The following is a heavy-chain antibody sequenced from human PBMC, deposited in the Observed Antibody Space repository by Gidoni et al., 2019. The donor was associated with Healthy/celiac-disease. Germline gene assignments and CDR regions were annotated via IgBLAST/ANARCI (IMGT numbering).Heavy chain of an antibody. CDR2: IIPIFGIA. CDR1: GGTFSSYA. J-gene: IGHJ6*02. Sequence: QVQLVQSGAEVKKPGSSVKVSCKASGGTFSSYAISWVRQAPGQGLEWMGGIIPIFGIANYAQKFQGRVTITADKSTSTAYMELSSLRSEDTAVYYCARPPHDYGSPRGYYYYGMDVWGQGTTVTVSS. D-gene: IGHD4-17*01. V-gene: IGHV1-69*17. CDR3: ARPPHDYGSPRGYYYYGMDV.